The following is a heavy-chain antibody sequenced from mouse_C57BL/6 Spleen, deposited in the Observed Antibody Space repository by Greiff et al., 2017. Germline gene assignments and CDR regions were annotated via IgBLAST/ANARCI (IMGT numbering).Heavy chain of an antibody. V-gene: IGHV1-52*01. CDR1: GYTFTSYW. CDR2: IDPSDSET. Sequence: QVQLQQSGAELVRPGSSVKLSCKASGYTFTSYWMHWVKQRPIQGLEWIGNIDPSDSETHYNQKFKDKATLTVDKSSSTAYMQLSSLTSEDSAVYYCARGPSYAMDYWGQGTSVTVSS. J-gene: IGHJ4*01. CDR3: ARGPSYAMDY.